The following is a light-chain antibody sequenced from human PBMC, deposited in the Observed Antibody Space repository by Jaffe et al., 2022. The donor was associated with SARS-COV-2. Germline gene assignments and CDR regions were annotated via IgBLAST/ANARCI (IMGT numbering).Light chain of an antibody. CDR2: GAS. Sequence: VLTQSPGILSLSPGERATLSCRASQSVSSSTLAWYQQKAGQAPRLLIYGASGRATGIPDRFSGSGSGTDHTLTISRLEPEDFAVYYCQQFGNSPYTFGQGTKVE. J-gene: IGKJ2*01. CDR1: QSVSSST. CDR3: QQFGNSPYT. V-gene: IGKV3-20*01.